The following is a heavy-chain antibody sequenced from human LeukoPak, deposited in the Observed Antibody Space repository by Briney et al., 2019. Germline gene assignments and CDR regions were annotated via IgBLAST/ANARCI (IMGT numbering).Heavy chain of an antibody. V-gene: IGHV1-2*02. J-gene: IGHJ3*02. CDR2: INPNSGGT. D-gene: IGHD2-21*02. Sequence: GASVNVSCKASGYTFTGYYMHWVRQAPGQGLEWMGWINPNSGGTNYAQKFQGRVTMTRDTSISTAYMELSRLRSDDTAVYYCARGGDCYSSENDAFDIWGQGTMVTVSS. CDR1: GYTFTGYY. CDR3: ARGGDCYSSENDAFDI.